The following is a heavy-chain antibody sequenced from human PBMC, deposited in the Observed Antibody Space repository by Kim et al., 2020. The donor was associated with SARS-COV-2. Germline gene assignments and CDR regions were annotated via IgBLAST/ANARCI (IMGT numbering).Heavy chain of an antibody. CDR1: DGSISSSSYY. CDR2: IHYTGST. CDR3: AKLSKYSESPD. J-gene: IGHJ4*02. V-gene: IGHV4-39*01. Sequence: SETLSLTCSVSDGSISSSSYYWAWIRQPPGKGLEWIGSIHYTGSTYNNPSLKSRVTISIDTSKNQFSLRLSSVTAADTAVYYCAKLSKYSESPDWGQGTLVTVSS. D-gene: IGHD1-26*01.